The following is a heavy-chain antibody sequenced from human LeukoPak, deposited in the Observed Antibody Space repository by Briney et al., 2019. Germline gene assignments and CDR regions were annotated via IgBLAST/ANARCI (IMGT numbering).Heavy chain of an antibody. J-gene: IGHJ3*01. CDR1: GFNFNNYW. D-gene: IGHD2-2*02. CDR3: AGHSFDTVDAFDV. CDR2: IYPGGYDT. Sequence: GESLKISCEASGFNFNNYWVGWVSQMPGKGLEWMGIIYPGGYDTRYSPSFQGHVTISVDKSISTAYLQWRSLRASDTAMYFCAGHSFDTVDAFDVWGQGTIVTVSA. V-gene: IGHV5-51*01.